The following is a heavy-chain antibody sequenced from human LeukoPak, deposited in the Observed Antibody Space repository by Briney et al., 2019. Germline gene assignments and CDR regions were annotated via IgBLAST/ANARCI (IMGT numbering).Heavy chain of an antibody. D-gene: IGHD3-3*02. CDR1: GFIFSNYW. J-gene: IGHJ4*02. CDR3: VRTSRSISSDY. V-gene: IGHV3-7*01. CDR2: IKQDGSVK. Sequence: GGSLRLSCEASGFIFSNYWMSWVRQAPGKGLEWVANIKQDGSVKNYVDSMEGRFIISRDNAKNLLYLQMNSLGAEDTAVYYCVRTSRSISSDYWGQGTQVTVSS.